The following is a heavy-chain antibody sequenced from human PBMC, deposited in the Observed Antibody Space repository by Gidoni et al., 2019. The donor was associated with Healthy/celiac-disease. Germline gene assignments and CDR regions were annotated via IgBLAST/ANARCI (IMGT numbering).Heavy chain of an antibody. J-gene: IGHJ4*02. CDR2: ISGSGGST. CDR3: AKNEGWGWNLFDY. CDR1: GFTFSSYA. D-gene: IGHD1-7*01. Sequence: EVQLLESGGGLVQPGGSLRLSCAASGFTFSSYAMSWVRQAPGKGLEWVSSISGSGGSTYYADSVKGRFTISRDNSKNTLYLQMNSLRAEDTAVYYCAKNEGWGWNLFDYWGQGTLVTVSS. V-gene: IGHV3-23*01.